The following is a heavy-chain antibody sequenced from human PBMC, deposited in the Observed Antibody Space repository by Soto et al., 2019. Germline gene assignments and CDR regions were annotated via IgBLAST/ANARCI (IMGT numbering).Heavy chain of an antibody. CDR2: IYHSGST. J-gene: IGHJ4*02. CDR1: GGSINGYY. CDR3: ARSMTTVTTNDY. D-gene: IGHD4-17*01. Sequence: SETLSLTCTVSGGSINGYYWSWIRQPPGKGLEWIGYIYHSGSTYYNPSLKSRVTISVDRSKNQFSLRLSSVTAADTAVYYCARSMTTVTTNDYWGQGSLVNVSS. V-gene: IGHV4-30-2*01.